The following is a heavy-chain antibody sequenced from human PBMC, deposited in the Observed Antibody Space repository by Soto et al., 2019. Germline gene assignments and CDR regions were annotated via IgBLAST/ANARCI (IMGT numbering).Heavy chain of an antibody. CDR3: ARVIFYCSSTSCYGAGGYYGMDV. J-gene: IGHJ6*02. D-gene: IGHD2-2*01. CDR1: GDSVSSNSAA. Sequence: PSQTLSLTCAISGDSVSSNSAAWNWIRQSPSRGLEWLGRTYYRSKWYNDYAVSVKSRITINPDTSKNQFSLQLNSVTPEDTAVYYCARVIFYCSSTSCYGAGGYYGMDVWGQGTTVTV. V-gene: IGHV6-1*01. CDR2: TYYRSKWYN.